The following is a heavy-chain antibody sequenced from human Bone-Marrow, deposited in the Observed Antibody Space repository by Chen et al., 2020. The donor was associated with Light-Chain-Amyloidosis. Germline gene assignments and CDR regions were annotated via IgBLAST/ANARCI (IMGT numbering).Heavy chain of an antibody. CDR2: LSGVCKRT. D-gene: IGHD4-17*01. J-gene: IGHJ4*02. Sequence: EGHLLESGGGLEKPGGSLRLSGAAAGLPVSSDAMTGVRQVPGKGLEWVSSLSGVCKRTSYAYSVKGRFTISSDRSKNTLYLQMNSLRDDDTAVYFCAKDRGDYALIPHKEGGVGYFDSWGQGTLVTVSS. V-gene: IGHV3-23*01. CDR3: AKDRGDYALIPHKEGGVGYFDS. CDR1: GLPVSSDA.